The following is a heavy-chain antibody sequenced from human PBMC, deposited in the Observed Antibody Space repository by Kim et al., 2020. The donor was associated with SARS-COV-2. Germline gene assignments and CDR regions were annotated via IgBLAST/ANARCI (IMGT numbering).Heavy chain of an antibody. D-gene: IGHD3-10*01. J-gene: IGHJ4*02. CDR2: IWYDGSNK. CDR1: GFTFSSYG. V-gene: IGHV3-33*01. CDR3: ARVGPLVQRWYYFDY. Sequence: GGSLRLSCGASGFTFSSYGMHWVRQAPGKGLEWVAVIWYDGSNKYYADSVKGRFTISRDNSESTLYLQMNNLRTEDTAVYYCARVGPLVQRWYYFDYWGQGTLVTVSS.